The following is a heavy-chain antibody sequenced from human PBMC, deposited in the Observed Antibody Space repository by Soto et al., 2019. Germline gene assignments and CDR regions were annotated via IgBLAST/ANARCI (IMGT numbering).Heavy chain of an antibody. J-gene: IGHJ2*01. Sequence: EVQLLESGGGLVQPGGSLRLSCAASGFTFSADAMSWVRQAPGKGLEWVSTIHGGGGATHYADSVKGRFTISRDDSKNTLYVQMNSRRAEDTAVYYCAKFKGHPLEYWYFDFWGRGTLVTVSS. CDR1: GFTFSADA. V-gene: IGHV3-23*01. D-gene: IGHD1-1*01. CDR2: IHGGGGAT. CDR3: AKFKGHPLEYWYFDF.